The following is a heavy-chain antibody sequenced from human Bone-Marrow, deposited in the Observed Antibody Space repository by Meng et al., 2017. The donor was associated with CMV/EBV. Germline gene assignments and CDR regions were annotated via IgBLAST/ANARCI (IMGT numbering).Heavy chain of an antibody. D-gene: IGHD3-3*01. Sequence: GGSLRLSRAASGFTFSSYGMHWVRQAPGKGLEWVAFIRYDGSNKYYADSVKGRFTISRDNSKNTLYLQMNSLRAEDTAVYYCAKPIWSITIFGVVIPGYYGMDVWGQGTTVTVSS. CDR3: AKPIWSITIFGVVIPGYYGMDV. CDR1: GFTFSSYG. J-gene: IGHJ6*02. V-gene: IGHV3-30*02. CDR2: IRYDGSNK.